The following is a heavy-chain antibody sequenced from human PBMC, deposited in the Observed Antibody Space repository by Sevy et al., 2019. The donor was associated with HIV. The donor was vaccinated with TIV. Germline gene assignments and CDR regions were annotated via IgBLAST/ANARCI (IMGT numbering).Heavy chain of an antibody. CDR3: TRDAGYGSAWSPSDY. D-gene: IGHD6-19*01. CDR1: GLTFSSHA. Sequence: GGSLRLSCAASGLTFSSHAMHWVRQAPGKGLEWVAVISSAGSNKYYADSVKGRFSISRDNPKNTLYLQMNSLRPEDTAVYYCTRDAGYGSAWSPSDYWGQGTLVTVSS. V-gene: IGHV3-30-3*01. J-gene: IGHJ4*02. CDR2: ISSAGSNK.